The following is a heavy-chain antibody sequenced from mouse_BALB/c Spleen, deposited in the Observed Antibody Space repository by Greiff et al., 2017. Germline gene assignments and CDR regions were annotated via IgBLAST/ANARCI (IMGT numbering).Heavy chain of an antibody. J-gene: IGHJ4*01. D-gene: IGHD2-14*01. CDR1: GFSLTSYG. Sequence: VKLQESGPGLVAPSQSLSITCTVSGFSLTSYGVHWVRQPPGKGLEWLGVIWAGGSTNYNSALMSRLSISKDNSKSQVFLKMNSLQTDDTAMYYCARDYYRYDGAFMDYWGQGTSVTVSS. CDR3: ARDYYRYDGAFMDY. V-gene: IGHV2-9*02. CDR2: IWAGGST.